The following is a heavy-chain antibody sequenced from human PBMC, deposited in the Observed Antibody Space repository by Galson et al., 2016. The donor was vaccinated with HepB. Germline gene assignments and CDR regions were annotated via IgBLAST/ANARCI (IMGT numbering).Heavy chain of an antibody. Sequence: SETLSLTCAVYGGSLSGYYWSWIRQSPGKGLEWIGEIYHTGTTNYNPSLKSRVTISVDTSKNWFSLRLSSVTAADTAVYYWAKIREGYLPFDGFDVWGRGTMVTVSS. CDR1: GGSLSGYY. CDR3: AKIREGYLPFDGFDV. D-gene: IGHD5-24*01. J-gene: IGHJ3*01. V-gene: IGHV4-34*01. CDR2: IYHTGTT.